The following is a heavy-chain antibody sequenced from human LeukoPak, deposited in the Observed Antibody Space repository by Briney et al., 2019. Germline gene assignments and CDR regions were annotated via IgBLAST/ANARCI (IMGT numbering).Heavy chain of an antibody. J-gene: IGHJ6*04. V-gene: IGHV4-34*01. D-gene: IGHD6-13*01. CDR2: INHSGST. CDR1: GGSFSGYY. CDR3: ARGKKQQLTYYYGMDV. Sequence: PSETLSLTCAVYGGSFSGYYWSWIRQPPGKGLEWIGEINHSGSTNYNPSLKSRVTISVDTSKNQFSLKLSSVTAADTAVYYCARGKKQQLTYYYGMDVWGKGTTVTVSS.